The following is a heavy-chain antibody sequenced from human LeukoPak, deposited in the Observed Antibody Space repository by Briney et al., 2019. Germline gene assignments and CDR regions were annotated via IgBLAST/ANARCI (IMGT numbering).Heavy chain of an antibody. D-gene: IGHD2-2*01. J-gene: IGHJ5*02. V-gene: IGHV4-39*07. CDR3: ARGVFVVVPAAMNWFDP. CDR2: IYYSGST. CDR1: GGSISSSSYY. Sequence: SETLSLTCTVSGGSISSSSYYWGWIRQPPGKGLEWIGSIYYSGSTYYNPSLKSRVTISVDTSKNQFSLKLSSVTAADTAVYYCARGVFVVVPAAMNWFDPWGQGTLVTVSS.